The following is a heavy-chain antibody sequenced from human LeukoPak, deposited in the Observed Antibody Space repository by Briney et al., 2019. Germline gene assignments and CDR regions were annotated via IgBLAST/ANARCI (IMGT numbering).Heavy chain of an antibody. V-gene: IGHV3-23*01. D-gene: IGHD6-13*01. CDR3: AKDILGIAAALVDY. CDR2: TSSGGELT. CDR1: GFTFSIYA. Sequence: GGSLRLSCAASGFTFSIYAMSWVRQGTGKGLEWVSSTSSGGELTFYADSVKGRFTISRDNSKNTLYLQMNSLRAEDTAVYYCAKDILGIAAALVDYWGQGTLVTVSS. J-gene: IGHJ4*02.